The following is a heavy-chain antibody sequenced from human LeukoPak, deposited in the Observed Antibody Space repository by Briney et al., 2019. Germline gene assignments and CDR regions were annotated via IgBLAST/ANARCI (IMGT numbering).Heavy chain of an antibody. Sequence: PGGSLRLSWAASGFTFDDYAMHWVRQAPGKGLEWVSGISWNSGSIGYADSVKGRFTISRDNAKNSLYLQMNSLRAEDMAVYYCARDRRYFDYWGQGTLVTVSS. CDR2: ISWNSGSI. CDR1: GFTFDDYA. CDR3: ARDRRYFDY. V-gene: IGHV3-9*03. J-gene: IGHJ4*02.